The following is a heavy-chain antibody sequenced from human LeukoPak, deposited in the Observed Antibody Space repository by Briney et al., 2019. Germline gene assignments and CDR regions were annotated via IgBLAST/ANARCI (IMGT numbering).Heavy chain of an antibody. V-gene: IGHV1-2*06. CDR1: GYTFTGYY. CDR3: ANVYYDSSGPPDY. D-gene: IGHD3-22*01. Sequence: EASVKVSCKASGYTFTGYYMHWVRQAPGQELEWMGRINPNSGGTNYAQKFQDRVTMTRDTSISTAYMELSRLRSDDTAVYYCANVYYDSSGPPDYWGQGTLVTVSS. CDR2: INPNSGGT. J-gene: IGHJ4*02.